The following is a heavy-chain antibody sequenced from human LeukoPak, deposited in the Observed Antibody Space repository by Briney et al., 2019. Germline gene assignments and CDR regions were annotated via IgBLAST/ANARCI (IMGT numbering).Heavy chain of an antibody. D-gene: IGHD5-12*01. CDR2: ISSSGSTI. CDR3: ARGYSGYDSSDP. Sequence: PGGSLRLSCAASRFIFSIYSMNWARQAPGKGLEWVSYISSSGSTIYYADSVKGRFTISRDDAKNSLYLQMNSLRAEDTAVYYCARGYSGYDSSDPWGQGALVTVSS. CDR1: RFIFSIYS. V-gene: IGHV3-48*04. J-gene: IGHJ5*02.